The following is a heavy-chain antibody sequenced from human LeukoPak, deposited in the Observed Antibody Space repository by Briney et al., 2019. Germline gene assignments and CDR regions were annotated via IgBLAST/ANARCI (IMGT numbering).Heavy chain of an antibody. D-gene: IGHD3-3*01. V-gene: IGHV1-18*01. J-gene: IGHJ5*02. CDR1: GYTFVNYV. Sequence: GASVKVSCKTSGYTFVNYVLSWVRQAPGQGLQWMGWISAYNGHTNFAQNFQGRLTATIDTAAKIAYMELRSLRSDDSAVYYCAADYNFWNDSEPGNWCDPWGQGTLVTVSS. CDR2: ISAYNGHT. CDR3: AADYNFWNDSEPGNWCDP.